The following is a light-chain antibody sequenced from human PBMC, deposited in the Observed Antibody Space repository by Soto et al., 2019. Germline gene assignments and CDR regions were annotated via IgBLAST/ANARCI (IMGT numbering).Light chain of an antibody. CDR2: RNT. Sequence: VLTQPPSVSGTPGQGVTISCSGSSSNIGNNFVHWYQQLPGSAPRLLIYRNTQRPAGAPDRFSGSKSGTSASLAISGLRSEDEAHYYCASWDDSLSVVFGGGTKLTVL. CDR3: ASWDDSLSVV. CDR1: SSNIGNNF. J-gene: IGLJ2*01. V-gene: IGLV1-47*01.